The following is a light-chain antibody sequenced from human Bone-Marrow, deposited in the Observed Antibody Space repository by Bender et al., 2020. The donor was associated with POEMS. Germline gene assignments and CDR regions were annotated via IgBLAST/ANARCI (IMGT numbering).Light chain of an antibody. J-gene: IGLJ3*02. Sequence: QSVLTQPPSASGTPGQRVTISCSGSNSNIGTNAVNWYQQFPGTAPKLLIYSDKQRPSGVPDRFYAFKYGTSASLAISGLQSEDGADYYCAAWDDGLSGGVFGGGTRMTVL. CDR3: AAWDDGLSGGV. V-gene: IGLV1-44*01. CDR1: NSNIGTNA. CDR2: SDK.